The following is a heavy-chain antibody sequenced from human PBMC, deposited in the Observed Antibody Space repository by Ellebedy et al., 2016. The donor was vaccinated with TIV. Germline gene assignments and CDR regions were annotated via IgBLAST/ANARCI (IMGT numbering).Heavy chain of an antibody. CDR2: VHYSDTT. Sequence: MPSETLSLTCTVPGVSISSSRFYWGWIRQPPGRGLEWIWNVHYSDTTFYNPSLKSRAIMSVDTSKNQFSLELSSVTAADTAVYYCTRNGYYCLDYWGQGTLVTVSS. CDR1: GVSISSSRFY. CDR3: TRNGYYCLDY. D-gene: IGHD3-22*01. J-gene: IGHJ4*02. V-gene: IGHV4-39*07.